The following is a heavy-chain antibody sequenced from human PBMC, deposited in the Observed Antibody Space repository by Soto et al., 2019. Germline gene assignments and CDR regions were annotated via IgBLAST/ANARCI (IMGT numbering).Heavy chain of an antibody. J-gene: IGHJ4*02. D-gene: IGHD2-2*01. CDR1: GLTFSSYA. CDR3: AKSSHLYVVPAAGYFDD. CDR2: IGGSDGRP. Sequence: VGSLRLSCAASGLTFSSYAMSWVRQAPGKGLEWVSAIGGSDGRPYYADSVKGRFAISRDNSKNALFLQMSSLRAEDSAVYYCAKSSHLYVVPAAGYFDDWGQGTLVTVSS. V-gene: IGHV3-23*01.